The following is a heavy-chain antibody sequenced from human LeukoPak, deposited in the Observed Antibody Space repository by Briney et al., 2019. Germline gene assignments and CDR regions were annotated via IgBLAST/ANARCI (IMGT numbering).Heavy chain of an antibody. Sequence: ASVKVSCKASGYTFTTYNINWVRQAPGQGLEWMGWISAYNGNTNYAQKLQGRVTMTTDTSTSTAYMELRSLRPDDTAVYYCARLSGYDFAGYYFDYWGQGTLVTVSS. J-gene: IGHJ4*02. CDR1: GYTFTTYN. CDR3: ARLSGYDFAGYYFDY. CDR2: ISAYNGNT. D-gene: IGHD5-12*01. V-gene: IGHV1-18*01.